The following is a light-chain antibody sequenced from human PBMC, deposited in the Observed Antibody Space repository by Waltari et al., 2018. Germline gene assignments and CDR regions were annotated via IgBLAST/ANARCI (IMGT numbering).Light chain of an antibody. CDR2: YTS. CDR1: KSTSSY. Sequence: DIPIIQSPSSLSASVGDRFTITCRASKSTSSYLNWYQQKPGNAPQLLIYYTSSIQSGVPSRFSGSGSGTDFTLTISRLKPEDFATYYCQENSRLPYTFGQGTKVDIK. V-gene: IGKV1-39*01. CDR3: QENSRLPYT. J-gene: IGKJ2*01.